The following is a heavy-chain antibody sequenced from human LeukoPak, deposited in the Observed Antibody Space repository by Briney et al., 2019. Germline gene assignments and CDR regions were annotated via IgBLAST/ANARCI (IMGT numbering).Heavy chain of an antibody. J-gene: IGHJ4*02. CDR2: ITSSGRTP. D-gene: IGHD3-10*01. Sequence: PGGSLRLSCEASGFTFNTHAISWVRQAPRKGLDWVASITSSGRTPYYTDSVKGRFTISRGNSKNTLYLQMNSLRGQDTAVYYCAKDRPNFYETSGSYYKIKGDFWGQGALVTVSS. CDR3: AKDRPNFYETSGSYYKIKGDF. CDR1: GFTFNTHA. V-gene: IGHV3-23*01.